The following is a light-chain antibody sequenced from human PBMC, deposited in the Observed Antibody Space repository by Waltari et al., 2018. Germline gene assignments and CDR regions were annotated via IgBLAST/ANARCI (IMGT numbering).Light chain of an antibody. CDR1: SSDVGGYNY. J-gene: IGLJ3*02. V-gene: IGLV2-14*01. CDR2: EVS. CDR3: SSYTSSSTWV. Sequence: QSALTQPASVSGSPGQSIPISCTGTSSDVGGYNYVPWYQQHPGKAPNLMIYEVSNRPSGVSNRFSGSKSGNTASLTISGLQAEDEADYYCSSYTSSSTWVFGGGTKLTVL.